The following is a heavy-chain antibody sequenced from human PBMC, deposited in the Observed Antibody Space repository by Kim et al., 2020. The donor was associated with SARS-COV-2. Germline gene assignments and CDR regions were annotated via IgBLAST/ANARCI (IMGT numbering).Heavy chain of an antibody. Sequence: YSTNFQGRVTITRDQSASTSYMELSSLTSKDTAVYYCAREGSGSYNWLDPWGQGTLVTVSS. J-gene: IGHJ5*02. D-gene: IGHD3-10*01. V-gene: IGHV1-3*01. CDR3: AREGSGSYNWLDP.